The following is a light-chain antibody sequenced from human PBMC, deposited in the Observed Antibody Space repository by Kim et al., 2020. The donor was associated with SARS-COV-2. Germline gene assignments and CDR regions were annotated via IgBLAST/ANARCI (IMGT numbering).Light chain of an antibody. J-gene: IGKJ1*01. Sequence: EIVMTQSPATLSVSTGERATLSCRASQSVSSNLAWYQQKPGQAPRLLIYGASTRATGIPARFSGSGSGTEFTLSISSLQSEDFAVYYCQQYNYWHRTFGQGTKVDIK. CDR2: GAS. V-gene: IGKV3-15*01. CDR3: QQYNYWHRT. CDR1: QSVSSN.